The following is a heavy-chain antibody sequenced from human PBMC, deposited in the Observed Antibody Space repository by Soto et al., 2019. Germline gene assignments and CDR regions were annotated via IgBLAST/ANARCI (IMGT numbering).Heavy chain of an antibody. CDR3: VRAERQWLVRHTHWFDP. CDR1: GYTSTSYG. D-gene: IGHD6-19*01. J-gene: IGHJ5*02. CDR2: ISAYNGNT. V-gene: IGHV1-18*01. Sequence: VASVKVSCKASGYTSTSYGISWVRQAPGQGLEWMGWISAYNGNTNYAQKLQGRVTMTTDTSTSTAYMELRSLRSDDTAVYYCVRAERQWLVRHTHWFDPWGQGTLVTVSS.